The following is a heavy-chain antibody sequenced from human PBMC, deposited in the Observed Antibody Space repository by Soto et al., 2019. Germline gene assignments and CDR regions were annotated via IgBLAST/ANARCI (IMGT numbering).Heavy chain of an antibody. Sequence: ASVKVCCKASGYTFTSYRISWVLQAPGQGLEWMGWMNPKSGVTRTAQNFQGRVTMTRDTSISTAYMELSGLTSDDTAVYYCVRSYSPGGLVPSAPWGQGTSVTVSS. J-gene: IGHJ6*02. D-gene: IGHD2-2*01. CDR1: GYTFTSYR. V-gene: IGHV1-2*02. CDR3: VRSYSPGGLVPSAP. CDR2: MNPKSGVT.